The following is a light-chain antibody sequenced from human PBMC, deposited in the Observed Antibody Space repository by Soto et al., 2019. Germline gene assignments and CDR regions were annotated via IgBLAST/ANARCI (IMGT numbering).Light chain of an antibody. V-gene: IGLV2-14*01. CDR1: SSDVGGYNY. Sequence: QSALTQPASVSGSPGQSITISGTGTSSDVGGYNYVSWYQQHPGKAPKLMIYDVSNRPSGVSNRFSGSKSGNTASLTISGLQAEDEADYYCISYTSGSTLYVFGTGTKLTVL. J-gene: IGLJ1*01. CDR3: ISYTSGSTLYV. CDR2: DVS.